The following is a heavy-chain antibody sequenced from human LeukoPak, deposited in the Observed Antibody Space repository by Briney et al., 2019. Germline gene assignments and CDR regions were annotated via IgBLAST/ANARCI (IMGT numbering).Heavy chain of an antibody. J-gene: IGHJ5*01. CDR2: VNPNSGDT. CDR3: ARASGSYWWFDS. CDR1: GYTFTGYY. D-gene: IGHD1-26*01. Sequence: ASAKVSCKASGYTFTGYYLHWVRQAPGQGLEWMGCVNPNSGDTNYAQKFQGSVTMTRDTSISTVYTELSRLRSDDTAVYYCARASGSYWWFDSWGQGTLVTVSS. V-gene: IGHV1-2*02.